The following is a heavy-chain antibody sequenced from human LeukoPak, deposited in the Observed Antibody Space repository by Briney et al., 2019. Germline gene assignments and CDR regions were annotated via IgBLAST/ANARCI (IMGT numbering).Heavy chain of an antibody. V-gene: IGHV4-34*01. J-gene: IGHJ5*01. D-gene: IGHD2-15*01. CDR3: ARGGLAYCSGGSCYSSWFDS. Sequence: PSETLSLTCAVYGGSFSGYYWSWIRQPPGKGLEWIGEINHSGSTNYNPSLKSRVTISVDTSKNQFSLKLSSVTAADTAVYYCARGGLAYCSGGSCYSSWFDSWGQGTLVTVSS. CDR1: GGSFSGYY. CDR2: INHSGST.